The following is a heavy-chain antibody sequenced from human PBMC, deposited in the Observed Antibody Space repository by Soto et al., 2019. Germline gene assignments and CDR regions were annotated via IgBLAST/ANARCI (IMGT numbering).Heavy chain of an antibody. CDR1: GYTFTCYG. V-gene: IGHV1-18*01. Sequence: GASVKVSCKTSGYTFTCYGISWVRQAPGQGLEWMGWITANNVNTNYAQKFQGRVTMTTDTSTATAYMELRSLRSDDTAVYYCARDMGGYYFEPNDYWGQGTLVTVSS. CDR3: ARDMGGYYFEPNDY. D-gene: IGHD3-22*01. J-gene: IGHJ4*02. CDR2: ITANNVNT.